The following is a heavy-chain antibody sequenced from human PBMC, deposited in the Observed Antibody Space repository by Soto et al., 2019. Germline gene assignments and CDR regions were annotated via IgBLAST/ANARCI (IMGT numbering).Heavy chain of an antibody. CDR2: IWYDGSNK. Sequence: SLRLSCAASGFTFSSYGMHWVRQAPGKGLEWVAVIWYDGSNKYYADSVKGRFTISRDNSKNTLYLQMNSLRAEDTAVYYCARDYSSGWGGNWFDPWGQGTLVTVSS. J-gene: IGHJ5*02. CDR1: GFTFSSYG. CDR3: ARDYSSGWGGNWFDP. D-gene: IGHD6-19*01. V-gene: IGHV3-33*08.